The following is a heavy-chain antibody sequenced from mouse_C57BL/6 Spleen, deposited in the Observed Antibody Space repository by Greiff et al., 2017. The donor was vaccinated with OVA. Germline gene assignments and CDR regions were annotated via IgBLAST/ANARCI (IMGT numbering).Heavy chain of an antibody. CDR1: GYTFTSYW. Sequence: QVQLKQPGAELVKPGASVKLSCKASGYTFTSYWMHWVKQRPGRGLEWIGRIDPNSGGTKYNEKFKSKATLTVDKPSSTAYMQLSSLTSEDSAVYYCARVRYDYDVGYWGQGTTLTVSS. D-gene: IGHD2-4*01. CDR2: IDPNSGGT. J-gene: IGHJ2*01. CDR3: ARVRYDYDVGY. V-gene: IGHV1-72*01.